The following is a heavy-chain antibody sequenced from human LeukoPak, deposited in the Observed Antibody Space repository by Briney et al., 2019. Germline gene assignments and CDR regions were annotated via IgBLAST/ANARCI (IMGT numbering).Heavy chain of an antibody. CDR3: VREESGGYFDY. CDR2: IAPSVDTT. J-gene: IGHJ4*02. Sequence: ASVRVSCKSFGFTFTNYFLHWARQAPGQGLEWVGRIAPSVDTTNYAQKFQGRVTMTRDTSTSTVYMELSSLRSDDTAIYYCVREESGGYFDYWARGPLLSVSS. CDR1: GFTFTNYF. V-gene: IGHV1-46*01. D-gene: IGHD3-22*01.